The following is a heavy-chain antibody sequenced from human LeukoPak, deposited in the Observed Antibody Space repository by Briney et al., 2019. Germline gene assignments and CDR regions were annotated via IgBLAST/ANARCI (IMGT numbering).Heavy chain of an antibody. D-gene: IGHD6-19*01. J-gene: IGHJ4*02. Sequence: SQTLSLTCAISGDSVSSNSVTWNWIRQSPSRGLEWLGRTYYRSKWLNDYAVSVKSRITINPDTSKNQFSLPLNSVTPEDTAVYSCARDWFSSGWSRFDSWGQGTLVTVSS. V-gene: IGHV6-1*01. CDR1: GDSVSSNSVT. CDR2: TYYRSKWLN. CDR3: ARDWFSSGWSRFDS.